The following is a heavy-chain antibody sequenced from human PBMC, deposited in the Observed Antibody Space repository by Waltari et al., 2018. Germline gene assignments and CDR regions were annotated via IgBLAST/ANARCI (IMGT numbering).Heavy chain of an antibody. CDR1: GFSFSTYE. CDR2: WDKLDNR. D-gene: IGHD6-19*01. Sequence: EVQLLESGGGLIEHGGSLRLSCVASGFSFSTYEMSWVRQAPGKGLEWVSVWDKLDNRHYGSSVKGRFTISRDNSRNTLYLELNNLRVEDTAKYFCVKGGWLDDWGQGTLVTVSS. CDR3: VKGGWLDD. J-gene: IGHJ4*02. V-gene: IGHV3-23*03.